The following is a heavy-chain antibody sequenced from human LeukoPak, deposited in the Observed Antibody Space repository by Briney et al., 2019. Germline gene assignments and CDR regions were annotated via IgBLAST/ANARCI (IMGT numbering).Heavy chain of an antibody. J-gene: IGHJ4*02. CDR3: AKDQDVWGSYRREYYFDY. D-gene: IGHD3-16*02. Sequence: GGSLRLSCAASGFTFSSYGMHWVRQAPGKGLEWVAFIRYDGSNKYYADSVKGRFTISRDNSKNTLYLQMNSLRAEDTAVYYCAKDQDVWGSYRREYYFDYWGQGTLVTVSS. CDR2: IRYDGSNK. V-gene: IGHV3-30*02. CDR1: GFTFSSYG.